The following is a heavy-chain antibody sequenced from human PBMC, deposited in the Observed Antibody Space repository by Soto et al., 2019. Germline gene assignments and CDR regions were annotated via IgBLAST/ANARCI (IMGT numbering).Heavy chain of an antibody. CDR1: GFTFGAYT. J-gene: IGHJ3*01. CDR3: AREWYRGRAGGFGG. V-gene: IGHV3-30*14. Sequence: QMQLVESGGGVVQPGRSLRLSCAASGFTFGAYTMHWVRQAPGKGLEWVAVISYDGNSERYTDPVKGRFTVSRDNSKSKMYLQMDRLGGEDTALYYCAREWYRGRAGGFGGWGQGTKVTVSS. D-gene: IGHD1-26*01. CDR2: ISYDGNSE.